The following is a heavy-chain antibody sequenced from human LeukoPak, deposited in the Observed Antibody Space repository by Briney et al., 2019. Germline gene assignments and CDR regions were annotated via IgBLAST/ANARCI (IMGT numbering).Heavy chain of an antibody. CDR1: GFTFSSYA. Sequence: GGSLRLSCAASGFTFSSYAMNWVRQAPGKGLEWVSYISSSGSIKHYADSVKGRFTISRDNAKNSLYLQMNSLRAEDTAVYYCARARYTSGWGTLDYWGQGTLVTVSS. CDR2: ISSSGSIK. V-gene: IGHV3-48*03. J-gene: IGHJ4*02. D-gene: IGHD6-19*01. CDR3: ARARYTSGWGTLDY.